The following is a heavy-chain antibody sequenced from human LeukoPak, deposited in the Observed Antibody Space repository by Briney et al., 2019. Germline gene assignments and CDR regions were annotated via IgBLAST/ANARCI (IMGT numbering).Heavy chain of an antibody. V-gene: IGHV4-59*12. J-gene: IGHJ4*02. CDR1: GGSISSYY. D-gene: IGHD3-10*01. CDR2: IYHSGST. Sequence: SETLSLTCTGSGGSISSYYWSWIRQPPGKGLEWIGEIYHSGSTNYNPSLKSRVTISVDTSKNQFSLKLSSVTAADTAVYYCARGGGITKGRGGWGQGTLVTVSS. CDR3: ARGGGITKGRGG.